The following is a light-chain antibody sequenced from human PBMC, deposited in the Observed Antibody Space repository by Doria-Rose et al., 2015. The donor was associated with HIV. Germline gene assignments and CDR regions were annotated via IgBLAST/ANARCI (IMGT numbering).Light chain of an antibody. CDR2: NGS. J-gene: IGKJ1*01. V-gene: IGKV3-20*01. CDR3: HQYGTSWT. Sequence: EIVLTQSPGTLSLSPGERATLSCRASQSFSSTYLAWYQQKPGQAPSLIIYNGSTRATGIPDGFSASGSGTDFTLTINRLEPEDFAPYYCHQYGTSWTFGQGTKVEI. CDR1: QSFSSTY.